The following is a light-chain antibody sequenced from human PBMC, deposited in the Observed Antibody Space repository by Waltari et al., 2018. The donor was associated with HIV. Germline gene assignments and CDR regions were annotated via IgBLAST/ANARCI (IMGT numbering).Light chain of an antibody. CDR3: QQSFSYPLT. Sequence: DIQMTQSPSSLSASVGDSVTITCRASQTVNNKLNWYQQKPGEAPKVVIYDASTVESGVPSRFRGGGSRTDFTLTITSLQLDDFATYFCQQSFSYPLTFGPGTKVDI. J-gene: IGKJ3*01. CDR2: DAS. CDR1: QTVNNK. V-gene: IGKV1-39*01.